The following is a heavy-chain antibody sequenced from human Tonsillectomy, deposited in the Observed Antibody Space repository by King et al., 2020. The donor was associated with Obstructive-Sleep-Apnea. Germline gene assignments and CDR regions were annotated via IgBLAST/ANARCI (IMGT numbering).Heavy chain of an antibody. CDR2: LSYDGSNK. D-gene: IGHD6-6*01. Sequence: VQLVESGGGVVQPGRSLRLSCAASGFTFSGFAMHWVRQAPGKGLEGVAVLSYDGSNKYYADSVKGRFTISRDNSNNTLYLQMNSLRPEDTAVYYCARDRGNGWQLGGPGSLQGMDVWGQGTTVTVSS. CDR1: GFTFSGFA. V-gene: IGHV3-30*04. CDR3: ARDRGNGWQLGGPGSLQGMDV. J-gene: IGHJ6*02.